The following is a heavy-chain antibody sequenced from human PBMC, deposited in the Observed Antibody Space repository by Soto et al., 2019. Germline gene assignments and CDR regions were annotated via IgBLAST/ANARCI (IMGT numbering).Heavy chain of an antibody. V-gene: IGHV1-69*13. Sequence: ASVKVSCKASGGTFSSYAISWVRQAPGQGLEWMGGIIPIFGTANYAQKFQGRVTITADESTSTAYMELSSLRSEDTAVYYCARDGRSGWHDAFDIWGQGTMVTVSS. CDR1: GGTFSSYA. D-gene: IGHD6-19*01. J-gene: IGHJ3*02. CDR2: IIPIFGTA. CDR3: ARDGRSGWHDAFDI.